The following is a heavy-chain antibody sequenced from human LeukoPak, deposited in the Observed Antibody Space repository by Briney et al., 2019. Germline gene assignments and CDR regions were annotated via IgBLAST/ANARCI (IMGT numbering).Heavy chain of an antibody. CDR1: GGSISSYY. CDR2: IYYSGST. Sequence: SETLSLTCTVSGGSISSYYWSWIRQPPGKGLEWIGYIYYSGSTNYNPSLKSRVTISVGTSKNQFSLKLSSVTAADTAVYYCARSERLRWMVRGVQFDYWGQGTLVTVSS. V-gene: IGHV4-59*01. D-gene: IGHD3-10*01. J-gene: IGHJ4*02. CDR3: ARSERLRWMVRGVQFDY.